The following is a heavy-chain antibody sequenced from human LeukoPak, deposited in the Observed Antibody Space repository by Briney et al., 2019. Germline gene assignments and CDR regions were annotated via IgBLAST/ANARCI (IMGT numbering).Heavy chain of an antibody. J-gene: IGHJ6*02. D-gene: IGHD2-2*01. CDR2: INPSGGST. CDR3: ARDQVRYCSSTSCSYYYYYGMDV. V-gene: IGHV1-46*01. CDR1: GYTFTIYY. Sequence: GASVKVSCTASGYTFTIYYMHWVRQTPRQGREWMGIINPSGGSTSYAKKFQGRVTMTRDTSTSTVYMELSSLRSEDTAVYYCARDQVRYCSSTSCSYYYYYGMDVWGQGTTVTVSS.